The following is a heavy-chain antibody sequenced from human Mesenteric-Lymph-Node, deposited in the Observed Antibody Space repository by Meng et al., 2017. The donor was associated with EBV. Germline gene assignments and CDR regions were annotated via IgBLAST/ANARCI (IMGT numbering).Heavy chain of an antibody. J-gene: IGHJ5*02. CDR1: GDSVSNINGG. D-gene: IGHD3-9*01. V-gene: IGHV6-1*01. Sequence: QPGPGPVKPSQTLSLTWASSGDSVSNINGGWNWIRQSPSRGLEWLGRTYYRSKWYNDYAVSVKGRITINPDTTKNQVSLQLNSVTPEDTAVYYCAGVGSTISTDWFDTWGQGTLVTVSS. CDR3: AGVGSTISTDWFDT. CDR2: TYYRSKWYN.